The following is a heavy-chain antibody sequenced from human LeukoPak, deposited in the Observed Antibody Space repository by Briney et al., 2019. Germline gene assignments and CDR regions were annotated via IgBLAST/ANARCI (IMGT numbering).Heavy chain of an antibody. CDR1: GFTSSSYE. CDR2: ISSSGSTI. V-gene: IGHV3-48*03. D-gene: IGHD4-17*01. J-gene: IGHJ4*02. Sequence: GGSLRLSCAASGFTSSSYEMNWVRQAPGKGLEWVSYISSSGSTIYYADSVKGRFTISRDNAKNSLYLQMNSLRAEDTAVYYCARDAPLAYYGDYSMSFDYWGQGTLVTVSS. CDR3: ARDAPLAYYGDYSMSFDY.